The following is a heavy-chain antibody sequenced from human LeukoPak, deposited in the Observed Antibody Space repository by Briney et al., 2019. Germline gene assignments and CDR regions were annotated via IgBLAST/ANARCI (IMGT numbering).Heavy chain of an antibody. V-gene: IGHV4-4*07. J-gene: IGHJ4*02. CDR3: ARGYFDWLLSSNPLDY. CDR2: IYTSGST. CDR1: GGSISGYQ. D-gene: IGHD3-9*01. Sequence: SETLSLTCTVSGGSISGYQWSWIRQPAGKGLEWIAIIYTSGSTNYNPSLKSRVTMSADTSKNQVSLKLSSVTAADTAVYYCARGYFDWLLSSNPLDYWGQGTLVTVSS.